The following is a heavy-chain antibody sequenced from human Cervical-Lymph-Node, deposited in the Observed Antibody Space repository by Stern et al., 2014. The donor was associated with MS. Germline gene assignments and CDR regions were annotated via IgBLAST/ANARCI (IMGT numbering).Heavy chain of an antibody. CDR2: INPSSSNN. J-gene: IGHJ4*01. V-gene: IGHV1-46*01. Sequence: VQLGESGAEVKKPGASVKVSCKASGYTFTNYYLHWVRQAPGQGLEWMGIINPSSSNNTYAQKFQGRVTMTRDTSTTTVYMELSSLTSEDTAVYYCARDEGISWPFDYWGQGTLVTVSS. CDR1: GYTFTNYY. CDR3: ARDEGISWPFDY. D-gene: IGHD2-15*01.